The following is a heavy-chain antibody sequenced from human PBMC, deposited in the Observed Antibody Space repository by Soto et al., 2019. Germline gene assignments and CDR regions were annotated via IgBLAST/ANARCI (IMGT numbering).Heavy chain of an antibody. Sequence: QVQLQQSVPGLVKPSQTLSLTCAISGDSVSSNSAAWNWIRQAPSRGLEWLGRPYYRSKWYNDYSVSVKSRITINPDTSKNQFSQQLNSVGPEDTAVYCCARESVGSGSYSWRRWFDPWGQGTLVTVSS. J-gene: IGHJ5*02. CDR3: ARESVGSGSYSWRRWFDP. CDR2: PYYRSKWYN. CDR1: GDSVSSNSAA. D-gene: IGHD3-10*01. V-gene: IGHV6-1*01.